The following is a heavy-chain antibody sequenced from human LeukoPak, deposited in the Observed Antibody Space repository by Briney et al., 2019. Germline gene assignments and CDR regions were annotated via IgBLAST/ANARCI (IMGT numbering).Heavy chain of an antibody. Sequence: GSSVKVSCKASGGTFSSYAISWVRQAPGQGVEWMGGIIPIFGTANYAQKFQGRVTITADESTSTASMELSSLRSEDTAVYYCARDGLRFLEWTHDAFDIWGQGTMVTVSS. J-gene: IGHJ3*02. CDR2: IIPIFGTA. D-gene: IGHD3-3*01. CDR3: ARDGLRFLEWTHDAFDI. CDR1: GGTFSSYA. V-gene: IGHV1-69*01.